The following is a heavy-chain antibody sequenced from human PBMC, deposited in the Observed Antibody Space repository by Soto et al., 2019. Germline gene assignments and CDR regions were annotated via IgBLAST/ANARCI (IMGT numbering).Heavy chain of an antibody. CDR2: IWYDGSNK. J-gene: IGHJ3*02. V-gene: IGHV3-33*01. D-gene: IGHD3-22*01. CDR1: GFTFSTYG. CDR3: ARPGGNYYDSSGYYRNDAFDI. Sequence: GGSLRLSCAASGFTFSTYGMHWVRQAPGKGLEWVAVIWYDGSNKYYADSVKGRFTISRDNSKNTLYLQMNSLRAEDTAVYYCARPGGNYYDSSGYYRNDAFDIWGQGTMVTVSS.